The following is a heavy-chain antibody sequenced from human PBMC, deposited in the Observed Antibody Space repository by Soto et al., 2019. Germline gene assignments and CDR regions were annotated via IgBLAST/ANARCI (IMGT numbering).Heavy chain of an antibody. D-gene: IGHD1-1*01. CDR3: ATWHEREHAFDV. CDR1: GFTFSSYA. Sequence: EVQLLESGGSLKQPGGSLRLSCAASGFTFSSYAMSWVRQAPGKGLEWVSSISAGGDNTYYADSVKGRFTITRDNSKNTLYLQMNSLRAADTAVYYCATWHEREHAFDVWGQGTTVTISS. J-gene: IGHJ3*01. V-gene: IGHV3-23*01. CDR2: ISAGGDNT.